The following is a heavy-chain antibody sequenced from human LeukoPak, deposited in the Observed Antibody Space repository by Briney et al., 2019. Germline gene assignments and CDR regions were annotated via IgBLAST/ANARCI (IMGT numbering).Heavy chain of an antibody. Sequence: SETLSLTCAVSGGSISSGGYSWSWIRQPPGKGLEWIGYIYHSGSTYYNPSLKSRVTISVDRSKNQFSLKLSSVTAADTAVYYCARVGYYDSSGYPGAFDIWDQGTMVTVSS. CDR2: IYHSGST. V-gene: IGHV4-30-2*01. J-gene: IGHJ3*02. CDR3: ARVGYYDSSGYPGAFDI. CDR1: GGSISSGGYS. D-gene: IGHD3-22*01.